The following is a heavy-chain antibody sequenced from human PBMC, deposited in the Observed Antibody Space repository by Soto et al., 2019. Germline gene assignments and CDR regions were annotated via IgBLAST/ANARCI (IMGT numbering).Heavy chain of an antibody. CDR3: ARWADIVVVVAATGWYFDL. Sequence: QVQLQESGPGLVKPSQTLSLTCTVSGGSISSGGYYWSWIRQHPGKGLEWIGYIYYSGSTYYNPSLKSRVTISVDTSKNQFSLKLSSVTAADTAVYYCARWADIVVVVAATGWYFDLWGRGTLVTVSA. D-gene: IGHD2-15*01. J-gene: IGHJ2*01. CDR2: IYYSGST. CDR1: GGSISSGGYY. V-gene: IGHV4-31*03.